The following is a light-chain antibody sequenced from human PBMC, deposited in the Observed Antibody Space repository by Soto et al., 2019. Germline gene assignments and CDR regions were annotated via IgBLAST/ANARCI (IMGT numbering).Light chain of an antibody. CDR2: WAS. CDR3: QKYYSTTWT. CDR1: QSVLYSSNNKNY. J-gene: IGKJ1*01. V-gene: IGKV4-1*01. Sequence: DIVMTQSPDSLAVSLGERATINCKSSQSVLYSSNNKNYLAWYQQKPGQPPKLLIYWASTRESGVPDRFSGSGSGTDFTLTIGSLPAEDVAVYYCQKYYSTTWTFGQGTKVEIK.